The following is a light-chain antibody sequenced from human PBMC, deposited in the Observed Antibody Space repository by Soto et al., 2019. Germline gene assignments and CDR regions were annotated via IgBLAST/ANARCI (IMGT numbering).Light chain of an antibody. V-gene: IGKV3-20*01. Sequence: EIVLTQSPGTLSLSTGERATLSCRASQSVSSSSYLAWHQQNPGQAPSPLIYGASSRATCIPHRYSGSGSATDFTPTISRLEPEDFAVYYCRQYGSSPSYTFGQGTKLEIK. CDR3: RQYGSSPSYT. CDR1: QSVSSSSY. J-gene: IGKJ2*01. CDR2: GAS.